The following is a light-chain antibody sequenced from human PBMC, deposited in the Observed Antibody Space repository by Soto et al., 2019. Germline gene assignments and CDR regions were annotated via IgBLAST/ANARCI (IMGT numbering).Light chain of an antibody. CDR1: QSVSSN. Sequence: EILLTQSPATLSVSPGERATLSCRSSQSVSSNLAWYQQKPGQAPRLLIYGASTRATGIPARFSGSGSGTEFTLTISSLQSEDFAVYYCQQSNNWPPWTFGQGTKVDI. CDR2: GAS. CDR3: QQSNNWPPWT. J-gene: IGKJ1*01. V-gene: IGKV3-15*01.